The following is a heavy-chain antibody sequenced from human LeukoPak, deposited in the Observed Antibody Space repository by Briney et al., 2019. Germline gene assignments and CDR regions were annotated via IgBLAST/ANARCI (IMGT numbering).Heavy chain of an antibody. Sequence: SVTVSCKASGGTFSSYAISWVRQAPGQGLEWMGGIIPIFGSANYAQKFQGRVTITTDESTSTAYMERSSLRSEDTAVYYCARGEMATIGHYYYMGVWGKGTTVTVSS. V-gene: IGHV1-69*05. J-gene: IGHJ6*03. D-gene: IGHD5-24*01. CDR1: GGTFSSYA. CDR2: IIPIFGSA. CDR3: ARGEMATIGHYYYMGV.